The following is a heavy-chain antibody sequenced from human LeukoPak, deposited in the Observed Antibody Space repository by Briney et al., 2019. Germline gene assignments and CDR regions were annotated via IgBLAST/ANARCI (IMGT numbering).Heavy chain of an antibody. CDR3: AKGIYSSGWSYFDY. J-gene: IGHJ4*01. D-gene: IGHD6-19*01. CDR2: LSGSGITT. V-gene: IGHV3-23*01. Sequence: GGSLRLSCAASGFTFSNSAMSWVRQAPGKGLECVSTLSGSGITTYYADSVKGRFTISRDNSKNTLYLQMNSLRAEDTAVYYCAKGIYSSGWSYFDYWGHGTLVTASS. CDR1: GFTFSNSA.